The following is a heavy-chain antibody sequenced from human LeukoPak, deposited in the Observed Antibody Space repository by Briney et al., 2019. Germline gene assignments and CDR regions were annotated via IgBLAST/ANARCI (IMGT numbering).Heavy chain of an antibody. D-gene: IGHD2-2*01. Sequence: PGGSLRLSCAASGFTFSSYSMNWVRQAPGKGLEWVSYISSSSSTIYYADSVKGRFTISTDNAKKSCYLQMNSLRAEDTAVYYCARPLSDIVVVPAAILHWGQGTLVTVSS. CDR2: ISSSSSTI. J-gene: IGHJ1*01. CDR3: ARPLSDIVVVPAAILH. CDR1: GFTFSSYS. V-gene: IGHV3-48*01.